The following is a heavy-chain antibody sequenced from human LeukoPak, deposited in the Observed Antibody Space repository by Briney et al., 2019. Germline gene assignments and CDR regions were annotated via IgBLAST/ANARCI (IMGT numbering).Heavy chain of an antibody. CDR1: EFTFSSYW. CDR3: ARTGTTWGRYYYYYMDV. CDR2: IKQDGSEK. J-gene: IGHJ6*03. D-gene: IGHD1-7*01. Sequence: GGSLRLSCAASEFTFSSYWMSWVRQAPGKGLEWVANIKQDGSEKYYVDSVKGRFTISRDNAKNSLYLQMNSLRVEDTAVYYCARTGTTWGRYYYYYMDVWGKGTTVTVSS. V-gene: IGHV3-7*01.